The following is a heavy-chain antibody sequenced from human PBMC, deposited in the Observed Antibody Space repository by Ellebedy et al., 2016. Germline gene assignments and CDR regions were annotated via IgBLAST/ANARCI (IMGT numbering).Heavy chain of an antibody. CDR3: VRGFGSGRDLDY. CDR2: IANHGGNK. D-gene: IGHD3-10*01. V-gene: IGHV3-30-3*01. CDR1: GFIFSDYA. Sequence: GGSLRLXXAASGFIFSDYAMHWVRQAPGKGLEWVAAIANHGGNKYYADSVKGRFTISRDNSKDTLYLQMNSLRSEDTTVYHCVRGFGSGRDLDYWGQGTLVIVSS. J-gene: IGHJ4*02.